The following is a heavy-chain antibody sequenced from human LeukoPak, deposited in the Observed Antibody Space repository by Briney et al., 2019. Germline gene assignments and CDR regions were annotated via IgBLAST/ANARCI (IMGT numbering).Heavy chain of an antibody. CDR1: GFTFSSYW. D-gene: IGHD6-13*01. CDR2: IKQDGSEK. J-gene: IGHJ4*02. V-gene: IGHV3-7*03. CDR3: AKKGIAAAGYYFDY. Sequence: PGGSLRLSCAASGFTFSSYWMSWVRQAPGKGLEWVANIKQDGSEKYYVDSVKGRFTISRDNAKNSLYLQMNSLRAEDTAVYYCAKKGIAAAGYYFDYWGQGTLVTVSS.